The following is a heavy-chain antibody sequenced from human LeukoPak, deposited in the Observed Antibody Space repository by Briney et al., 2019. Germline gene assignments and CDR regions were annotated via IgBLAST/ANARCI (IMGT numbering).Heavy chain of an antibody. V-gene: IGHV3-30*02. CDR3: ARAPYNWNDVGGGYYFDY. J-gene: IGHJ4*02. CDR1: GFTFSSYG. D-gene: IGHD1-1*01. Sequence: SGGSLRLSCAASGFTFSSYGMHWVRQAPGKGLEWVAFIRYDGSNKYYADSVKGRFTISRDNSKNTLYLQMNSLRAEDTAVYYCARAPYNWNDVGGGYYFDYWGQGTLVTVSS. CDR2: IRYDGSNK.